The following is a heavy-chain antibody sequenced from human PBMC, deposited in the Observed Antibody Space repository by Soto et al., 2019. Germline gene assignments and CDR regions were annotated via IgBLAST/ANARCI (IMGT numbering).Heavy chain of an antibody. CDR2: ISSGSSTI. D-gene: IGHD5-18*01. Sequence: EVQLVESGGGLVQPGGSLRLSCAASGFIFSSSEMNWVRQAPGKGLDWVSYISSGSSTIYYADSVEGRFTISRDNAKNSLYLHMNSLRAEDTAVYYCAREHSYDTFDIWGQGTMVTVSS. J-gene: IGHJ3*02. CDR1: GFIFSSSE. CDR3: AREHSYDTFDI. V-gene: IGHV3-48*03.